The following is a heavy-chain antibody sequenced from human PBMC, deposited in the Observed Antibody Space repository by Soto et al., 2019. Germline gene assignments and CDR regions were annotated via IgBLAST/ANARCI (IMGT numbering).Heavy chain of an antibody. Sequence: ASVKVSCKASGYTFTSYAMHWVRQAPGQRLEWMGWINAGNGNTKYSQKFQGRVTITRDTSASTAYMELSSLRSEDTAVYYCARDIYPPTFRYAPAFDYWGQGALVTVSS. CDR2: INAGNGNT. CDR3: ARDIYPPTFRYAPAFDY. V-gene: IGHV1-3*01. CDR1: GYTFTSYA. D-gene: IGHD2-2*01. J-gene: IGHJ4*02.